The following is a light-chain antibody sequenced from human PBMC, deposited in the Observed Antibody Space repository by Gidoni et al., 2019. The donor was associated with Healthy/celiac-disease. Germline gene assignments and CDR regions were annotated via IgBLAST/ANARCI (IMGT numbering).Light chain of an antibody. Sequence: DIVMTQTPLSLSVTPGQPDSISCKSSQSLLHSDGQTYLSWYLQKPGQPPQLLIYEVSHRFSGVPDRFRGSGSGTDVTLKISRVEAEDVWVYYCMQSLQPPLTFGGGTKVEIK. V-gene: IGKV2D-29*01. CDR1: QSLLHSDGQTY. CDR3: MQSLQPPLT. CDR2: EVS. J-gene: IGKJ4*02.